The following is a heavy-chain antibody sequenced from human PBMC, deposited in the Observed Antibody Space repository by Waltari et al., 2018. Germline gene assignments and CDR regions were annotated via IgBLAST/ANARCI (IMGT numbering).Heavy chain of an antibody. D-gene: IGHD3-22*01. Sequence: EVQLVESGGGLVQPGRSLRLSCTASGFTFGDYAMSWFRQAPGKGLGWVGFIRSKAYGGTTEYAASVKGRFTISRDDSKSIAYLQMNSLKTEDTAVYYCTRWGGYDYSSGYPYYFDYWGQGTLVTVSS. V-gene: IGHV3-49*03. J-gene: IGHJ4*02. CDR3: TRWGGYDYSSGYPYYFDY. CDR1: GFTFGDYA. CDR2: IRSKAYGGTT.